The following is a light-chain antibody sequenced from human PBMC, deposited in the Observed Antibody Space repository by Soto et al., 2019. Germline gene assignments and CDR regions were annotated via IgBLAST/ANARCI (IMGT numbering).Light chain of an antibody. J-gene: IGKJ5*01. Sequence: DIHMTQCPSSLSASVGDRVTITCQASQNINNYLNWYQQKPGRAPKLLIYDASNLEAGVPSRFRGSGSGTDFTFTISRLQPEDIATYYCQQYENLPTFGQGTRLE. V-gene: IGKV1-33*01. CDR2: DAS. CDR1: QNINNY. CDR3: QQYENLPT.